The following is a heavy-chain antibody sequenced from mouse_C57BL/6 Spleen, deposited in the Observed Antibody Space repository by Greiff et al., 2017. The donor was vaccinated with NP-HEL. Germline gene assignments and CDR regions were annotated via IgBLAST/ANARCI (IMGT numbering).Heavy chain of an antibody. D-gene: IGHD1-2*01. CDR1: GYTFTSYW. Sequence: QVQLKQSGAELVMPGASVKLSCKASGYTFTSYWMHWVKQRPGQGLEWIGEIDPSDSYTNYNQKFKGKSTLTVDKSSSTAYMQLSSLTSEDSAVYYCARGGGTAHWYFDVWGTGTTVTVSS. CDR2: IDPSDSYT. J-gene: IGHJ1*03. CDR3: ARGGGTAHWYFDV. V-gene: IGHV1-69*01.